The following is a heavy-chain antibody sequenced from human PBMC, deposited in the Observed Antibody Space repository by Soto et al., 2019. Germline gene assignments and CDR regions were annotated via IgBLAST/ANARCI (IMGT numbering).Heavy chain of an antibody. CDR1: GFTFSTDS. CDR2: ISASSYTI. Sequence: PGGSLRLSCAASGFTFSTDSMNWVRQAPGKGLEWVSYISASSYTIHYVDSVKGRFTISRDNAKNSLYLQMNSLRAEDTAVYYCARDSPSTAYDIHNWGQDALVTISS. J-gene: IGHJ1*01. V-gene: IGHV3-48*01. CDR3: ARDSPSTAYDIHN. D-gene: IGHD3-9*01.